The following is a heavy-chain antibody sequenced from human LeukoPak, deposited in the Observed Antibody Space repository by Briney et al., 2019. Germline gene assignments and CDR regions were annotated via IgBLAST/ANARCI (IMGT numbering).Heavy chain of an antibody. V-gene: IGHV3-30*18. CDR3: AKDFGYYDFWSGPLDY. Sequence: PGRSLRLSCAASGFTFSSYGMHWVRQAPGKGLEGVAVISYDGSNKYYADSVKGRFTISRDNSKNTLYLQMNRLRAEDTAVYYCAKDFGYYDFWSGPLDYWGQGTLVTVSS. CDR1: GFTFSSYG. CDR2: ISYDGSNK. D-gene: IGHD3-3*01. J-gene: IGHJ4*02.